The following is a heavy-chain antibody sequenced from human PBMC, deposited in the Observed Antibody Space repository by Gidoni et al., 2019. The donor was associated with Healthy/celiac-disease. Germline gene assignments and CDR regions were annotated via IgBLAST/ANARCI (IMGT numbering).Heavy chain of an antibody. J-gene: IGHJ6*02. CDR1: GFTFRSYA. D-gene: IGHD4-17*01. CDR3: AKEDLEDDYGDSQSYYGMDV. V-gene: IGHV3-23*04. Sequence: EVQLVESGGGLVQPGGSLRLSCAASGFTFRSYAMSWVRQAPGKGLEWVSAISGSGGSTYYADSVKGRFTISRDNSKNTLYLQMNSLRAEDTAVYYCAKEDLEDDYGDSQSYYGMDVWGQGTTVTVSS. CDR2: ISGSGGST.